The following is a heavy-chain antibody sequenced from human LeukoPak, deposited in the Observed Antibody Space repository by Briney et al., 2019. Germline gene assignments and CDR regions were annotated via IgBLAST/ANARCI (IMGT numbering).Heavy chain of an antibody. D-gene: IGHD2-15*01. V-gene: IGHV1-2*02. CDR1: GYSFINYG. J-gene: IGHJ2*01. CDR2: IDPNSGGT. Sequence: ASVKVSCKTSGYSFINYGITWVRQAPGQGLEWMGWIDPNSGGTKYAQKFQDRVTMTSDTSISTAYMELSGLRSDDTAVYFCAKEADIVSFDLWGRGTLVTVSS. CDR3: AKEADIVSFDL.